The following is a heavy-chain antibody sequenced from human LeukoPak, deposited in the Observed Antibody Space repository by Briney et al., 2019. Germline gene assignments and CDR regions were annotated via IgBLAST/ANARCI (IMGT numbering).Heavy chain of an antibody. CDR1: GFTFNSYW. CDR3: ARDFSGEFDY. CDR2: IKQDGTEK. Sequence: GSLRLSCAASGFTFNSYWMNWVRQAPGKGLEWVANIKQDGTEKYYVDSVKGRFTISRDNAKNSLYLQMNSLRAEDTAVNYCARDFSGEFDYWGQGTRVTVSS. V-gene: IGHV3-7*01. J-gene: IGHJ4*02. D-gene: IGHD3-10*01.